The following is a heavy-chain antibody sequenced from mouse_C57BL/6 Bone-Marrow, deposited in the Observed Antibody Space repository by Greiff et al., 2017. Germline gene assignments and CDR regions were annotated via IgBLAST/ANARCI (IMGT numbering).Heavy chain of an antibody. J-gene: IGHJ2*01. CDR3: ARLGYPFFDY. Sequence: EVKLMESGGDLVKPGGSLKLSCAASGFTFSSYGMSWVRQTPDKRLEWVATISSGGSYTYYPDSVKGRFTISRDNAKNTLYLQMSSLKSEDTAMYYCARLGYPFFDYWGQGTTLTVSS. CDR2: ISSGGSYT. D-gene: IGHD2-2*01. V-gene: IGHV5-6*01. CDR1: GFTFSSYG.